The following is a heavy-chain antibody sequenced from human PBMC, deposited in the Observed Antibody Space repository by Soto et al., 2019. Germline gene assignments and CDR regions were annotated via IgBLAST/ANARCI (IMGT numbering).Heavy chain of an antibody. J-gene: IGHJ4*02. Sequence: SETLSLTCAVYGGSFSGYYWSWIRQPPGKGLEWIGEINHSGSTNYNPSLKSRVTISVDTSKNQFSLKLSSVTAADTAVYYCVRSGVWGMVTHVDYWGQGTLVTVSS. CDR2: INHSGST. CDR3: VRSGVWGMVTHVDY. D-gene: IGHD3-16*01. CDR1: GGSFSGYY. V-gene: IGHV4-34*01.